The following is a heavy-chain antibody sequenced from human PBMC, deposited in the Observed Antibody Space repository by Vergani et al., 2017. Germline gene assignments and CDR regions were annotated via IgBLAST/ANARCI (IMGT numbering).Heavy chain of an antibody. D-gene: IGHD1-1*01. CDR2: IYPADSHT. V-gene: IGHV5-51*01. Sequence: EVELVQSGPEMRKPGESLKISCKGSEYSFGNYWIGWVRQMPGKGLEWMGIIYPADSHTRYSPSFQGQVTISADKSISTAFLQWDSLKASATALYYCARHTTYTDSWGQGTLVTVSS. CDR1: EYSFGNYW. J-gene: IGHJ4*02. CDR3: ARHTTYTDS.